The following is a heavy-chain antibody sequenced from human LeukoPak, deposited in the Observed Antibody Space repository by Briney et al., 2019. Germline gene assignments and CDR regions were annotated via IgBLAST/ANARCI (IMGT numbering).Heavy chain of an antibody. J-gene: IGHJ4*02. V-gene: IGHV3-23*01. CDR3: AKDDYDSSGYWYFDY. Sequence: TGGSLRLSCAASGFAFSSYAMSWVRQAPGKGLEWVSAISGSGGSTYYADSVKGRFTISRDNSKNTLYLQMNSLRAEDTAVYYCAKDDYDSSGYWYFDYWGQGTLVTVS. CDR2: ISGSGGST. D-gene: IGHD3-22*01. CDR1: GFAFSSYA.